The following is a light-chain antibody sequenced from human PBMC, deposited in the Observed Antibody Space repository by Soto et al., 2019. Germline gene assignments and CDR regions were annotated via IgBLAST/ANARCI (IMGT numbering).Light chain of an antibody. CDR3: AAWDDSLNGPV. CDR1: SSDVGGHDY. V-gene: IGLV2-14*01. Sequence: QSALTQPASVSGSPGQSITISCTGTSSDVGGHDYVSWYQQHPGKAPKLIIYIDNQRPSGVPDRFSGSKSGTSASLAISGLQSDDEAEYYCAAWDDSLNGPVFGGGTKLTVL. CDR2: IDN. J-gene: IGLJ2*01.